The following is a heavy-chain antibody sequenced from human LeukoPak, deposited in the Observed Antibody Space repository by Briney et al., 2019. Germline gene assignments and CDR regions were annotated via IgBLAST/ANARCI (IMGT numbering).Heavy chain of an antibody. V-gene: IGHV1-46*01. Sequence: ASVKVSCKGSGYAFTSYSINWVRQAPGQGLEWMGMVSPSSGFTIYAQSFKGRATMTGDTSTNTVYMELNSLQSQDTAVYFCAKDLGSGSYQPSDYWGQGTLVTVSS. CDR1: GYAFTSYS. CDR3: AKDLGSGSYQPSDY. J-gene: IGHJ4*02. CDR2: VSPSSGFT. D-gene: IGHD1-26*01.